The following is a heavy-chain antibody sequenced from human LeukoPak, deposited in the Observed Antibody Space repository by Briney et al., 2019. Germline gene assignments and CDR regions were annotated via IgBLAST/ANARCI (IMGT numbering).Heavy chain of an antibody. J-gene: IGHJ4*02. V-gene: IGHV1-18*01. CDR3: ARDNRDYGDYGVDY. CDR1: GYTFTSYG. CDR2: ISAYNGNT. Sequence: ASVKVSCKASGYTFTSYGISWVRQAPGQGLEWMGWISAYNGNTNYAQKLQGRVTMTTDTSTSTAYMELRSLRSDDTAVYYCARDNRDYGDYGVDYWGQGTLVTVSS. D-gene: IGHD4-17*01.